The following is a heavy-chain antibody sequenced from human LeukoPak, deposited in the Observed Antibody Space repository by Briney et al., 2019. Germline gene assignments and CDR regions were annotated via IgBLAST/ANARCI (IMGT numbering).Heavy chain of an antibody. D-gene: IGHD3-22*01. J-gene: IGHJ6*03. CDR3: AKEGYYDSSGYYSYYYYYYMDV. CDR1: GFTFSSYA. Sequence: GGSLGLSCAASGFTFSSYAMSWVRQAPGKGLEWVSGISGSGGSTYYADSVKGRFTISRDNSKNTLYLQMNSLRAEDTAVYYCAKEGYYDSSGYYSYYYYYYMDVWGKGTTVTVSS. CDR2: ISGSGGST. V-gene: IGHV3-23*01.